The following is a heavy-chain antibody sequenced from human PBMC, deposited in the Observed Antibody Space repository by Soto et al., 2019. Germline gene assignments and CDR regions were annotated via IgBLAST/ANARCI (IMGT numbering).Heavy chain of an antibody. CDR2: IRSKANSYAT. D-gene: IGHD1-7*01. V-gene: IGHV3-73*01. J-gene: IGHJ6*02. Sequence: LRLSCAASGFTFSGSAMHWVRQASGKGLEWVGRIRSKANSYATAYAASVKGRFTISRDDSKNTAYLQMNSLKTEDTAVYYCTSLITGTPSDYYYGMDVWGQGTTVTVSS. CDR3: TSLITGTPSDYYYGMDV. CDR1: GFTFSGSA.